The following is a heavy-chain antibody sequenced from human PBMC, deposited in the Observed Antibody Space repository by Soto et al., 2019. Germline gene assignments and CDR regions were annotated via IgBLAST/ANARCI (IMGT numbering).Heavy chain of an antibody. CDR3: ATGRGGYATPY. J-gene: IGHJ4*02. Sequence: QVQLEESGPGLVKPSETLSLACSVSGASVTTYYWNWIRQPPGKRLEWIGHMYYGGNTDYNPSLMGRVSFSVDTSKNQFSLNLTSLTAADTAVYYCATGRGGYATPYWGQGILVVVSS. V-gene: IGHV4-59*02. D-gene: IGHD5-12*01. CDR1: GASVTTYY. CDR2: MYYGGNT.